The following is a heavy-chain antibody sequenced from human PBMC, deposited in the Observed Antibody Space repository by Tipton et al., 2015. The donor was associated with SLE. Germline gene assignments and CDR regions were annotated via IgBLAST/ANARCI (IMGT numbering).Heavy chain of an antibody. D-gene: IGHD3-10*01. CDR3: AKDEDLWFGELLPNWFDP. V-gene: IGHV4-34*01. J-gene: IGHJ5*02. Sequence: TLSLTCAVYGGSFSGYYWNWIRQPPGKGLEWIGEINHSGSTNYNPSLKSRVTISVDTSKNQFSLKLSSGTAADTAVYYCAKDEDLWFGELLPNWFDPWGQGTLVTVSS. CDR2: INHSGST. CDR1: GGSFSGYY.